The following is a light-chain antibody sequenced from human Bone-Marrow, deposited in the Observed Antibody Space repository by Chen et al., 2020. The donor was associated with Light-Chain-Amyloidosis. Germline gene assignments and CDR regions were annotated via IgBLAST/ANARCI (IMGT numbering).Light chain of an antibody. CDR3: QHFNRYPLT. Sequence: AIQLTQSPTSLPASVGDRVTFTCRASQGINSALAWYQQKPGQPPKLLVYDASTLQSGVPSRFSGSGSGTDFTLTISSLQPEDFAVYYCQHFNRYPLTFGGGTKVEIK. CDR1: QGINSA. J-gene: IGKJ4*01. V-gene: IGKV1-13*02. CDR2: DAS.